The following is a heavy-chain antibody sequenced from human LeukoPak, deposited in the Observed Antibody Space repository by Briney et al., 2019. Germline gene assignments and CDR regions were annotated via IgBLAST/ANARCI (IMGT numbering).Heavy chain of an antibody. CDR1: GYTFTSYG. J-gene: IGHJ5*02. V-gene: IGHV1-18*01. CDR3: ARVGGQLTRYNWFDP. Sequence: ASVKVSCKASGYTFTSYGISWVRQAPGQGLEWMGWISAYNGNTNYAQKLQGRVTMTTDTSTSTAYMELRSLRSDDTAVYYCARVGGQLTRYNWFDPWGQGTLVTVSS. D-gene: IGHD2-2*01. CDR2: ISAYNGNT.